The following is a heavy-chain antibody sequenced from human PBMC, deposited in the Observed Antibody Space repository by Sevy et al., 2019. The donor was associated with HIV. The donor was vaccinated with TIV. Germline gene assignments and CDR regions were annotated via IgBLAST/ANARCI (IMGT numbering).Heavy chain of an antibody. CDR2: INTDGKTT. J-gene: IGHJ4*02. CDR1: GFTFSTYW. Sequence: WGSLRLSCAASGFTFSTYWMHWVRQAPGKGLVWVARINTDGKTTTYADSVKGRFTTSRDNAKNTLYMEMNSLRAEDTAVYYCARDPSGSRDYWGQGTLVTVSS. D-gene: IGHD1-26*01. V-gene: IGHV3-74*01. CDR3: ARDPSGSRDY.